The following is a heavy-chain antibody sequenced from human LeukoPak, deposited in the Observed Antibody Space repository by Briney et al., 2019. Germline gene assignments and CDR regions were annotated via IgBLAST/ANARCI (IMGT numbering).Heavy chain of an antibody. D-gene: IGHD1-26*01. V-gene: IGHV3-23*01. CDR3: ANRISGSSS. J-gene: IGHJ5*02. Sequence: GGSLRLSCAASGFTFSTYAMSWIRQAPGKGREWVSAISSGGGNTDYADSVKGRFTISRDNSKNTVFLQMNSLRAEDTGVYYCANRISGSSSWGQGTLVTVSS. CDR1: GFTFSTYA. CDR2: ISSGGGNT.